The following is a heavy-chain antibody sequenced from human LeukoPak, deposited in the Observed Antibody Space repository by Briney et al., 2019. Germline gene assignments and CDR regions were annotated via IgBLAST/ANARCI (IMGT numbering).Heavy chain of an antibody. V-gene: IGHV4-59*12. CDR2: IYYSGTT. CDR1: GDPISGYY. CDR3: ARDQAVRGVIGFDP. Sequence: SETLSLTCTVSGDPISGYYWSWIRQPPGKGLEWIGYIYYSGTTSYNPSLESRVSFSVDTSKNQFSLKLSSVTAADTAVYYCARDQAVRGVIGFDPWGQGTLVTVSS. J-gene: IGHJ5*02. D-gene: IGHD3-10*01.